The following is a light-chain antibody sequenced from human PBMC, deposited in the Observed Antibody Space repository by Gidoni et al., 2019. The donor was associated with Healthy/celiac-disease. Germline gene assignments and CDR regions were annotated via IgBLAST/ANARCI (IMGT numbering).Light chain of an antibody. V-gene: IGKV3-11*01. CDR3: QQRSNWPPRFT. J-gene: IGKJ3*01. Sequence: EIVLTQSPATLSLSPGERATLSCRASQSVSSYLAWYQQQPGQAPRLLLYDASNRATGIPARFSGSGSGTDFTLTISSLEPEDFAVYYCQQRSNWPPRFTFGPGTKVDIK. CDR1: QSVSSY. CDR2: DAS.